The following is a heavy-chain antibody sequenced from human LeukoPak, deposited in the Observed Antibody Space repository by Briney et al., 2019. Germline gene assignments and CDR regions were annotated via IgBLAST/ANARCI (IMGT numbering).Heavy chain of an antibody. CDR2: IYYSGST. CDR3: ARIKGETSAVISY. CDR1: GGSISTYY. Sequence: SETLSLTCTVSGGSISTYYWTWIRQPPGKGLEWIGYIYYSGSTNYNPSLKSRVTISVDTSKNQFSLKLSSVTAADTAVYYCARIKGETSAVISYWGQGTLVTVSS. V-gene: IGHV4-59*01. J-gene: IGHJ4*02.